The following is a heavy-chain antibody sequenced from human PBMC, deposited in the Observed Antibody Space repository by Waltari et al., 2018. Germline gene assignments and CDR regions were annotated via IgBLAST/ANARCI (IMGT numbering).Heavy chain of an antibody. CDR1: GFVFTDYY. V-gene: IGHV1-69-2*01. Sequence: EVLLVQSGAEVKKPGSPVKISCKISGFVFTDYYLHWVRQAPGKGLEWGGIIDPGEDEKIYAGPCKGRVTLTADTSTETAFLELRSLTLEDAAVYYCATPYCESPDCRTHSNAFDAWGQGTMVTVSA. CDR3: ATPYCESPDCRTHSNAFDA. CDR2: IDPGEDEK. D-gene: IGHD2-21*01. J-gene: IGHJ3*01.